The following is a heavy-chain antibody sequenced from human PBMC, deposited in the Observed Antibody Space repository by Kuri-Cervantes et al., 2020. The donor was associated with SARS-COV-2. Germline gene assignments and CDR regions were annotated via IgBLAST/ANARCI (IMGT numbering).Heavy chain of an antibody. CDR2: IRSSSSTI. CDR3: SREGVTGTTYYYYYGMDV. V-gene: IGHV3-48*02. D-gene: IGHD1-7*01. CDR1: GFTFSSYR. Sequence: GGALKTFCAASGFTFSSYRMNWVRQAPGKGLERVSYIRSSSSTIYYADSVKGRFTISRDNAKNSQYLQMNRLRDEDTAVYYWSREGVTGTTYYYYYGMDVWGQGTTVTVSS. J-gene: IGHJ6*02.